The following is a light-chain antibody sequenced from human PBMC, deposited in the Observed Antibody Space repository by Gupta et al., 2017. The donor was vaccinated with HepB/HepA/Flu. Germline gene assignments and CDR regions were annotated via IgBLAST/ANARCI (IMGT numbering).Light chain of an antibody. Sequence: DIQMTQSPSSLSASVGDRVTITCRASQSISSYLNWYQQKPGKAPNLLIYAASSLQSGVPSRFSGSGSGTDFTLTISRLQPEDFATYYCQQRDSTPYTFGQGTKMEIK. V-gene: IGKV1-39*01. CDR2: AAS. CDR1: QSISSY. J-gene: IGKJ2*01. CDR3: QQRDSTPYT.